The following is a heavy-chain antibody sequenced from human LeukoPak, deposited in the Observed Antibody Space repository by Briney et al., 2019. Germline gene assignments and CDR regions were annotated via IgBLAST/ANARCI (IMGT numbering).Heavy chain of an antibody. CDR3: ARERITMVRGVIDY. D-gene: IGHD3-10*01. CDR2: IIPILGIA. V-gene: IGHV1-69*04. CDR1: GGTVSSYT. Sequence: SVKVSFKASGGTVSSYTISWVRQAPGQGLEWMGRIIPILGIANYAQKFQGRVTITADKSTSTAYMELSSLRSEDTAVYYCARERITMVRGVIDYWGQGTLVTVSS. J-gene: IGHJ4*02.